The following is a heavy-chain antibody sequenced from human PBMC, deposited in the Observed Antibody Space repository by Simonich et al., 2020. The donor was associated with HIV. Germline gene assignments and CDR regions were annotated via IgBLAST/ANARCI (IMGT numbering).Heavy chain of an antibody. D-gene: IGHD2-15*01. V-gene: IGHV1-69-2*01. CDR1: GYTFTDYY. CDR2: VVPEDGEE. Sequence: EVQLVQSGAEVKKPGATVKISCKVSGYTFTDYYIHWVQQAPGKGLEWMGLVVPEDGEEVFAEKFQDRVTITADTSTDTAYMELSGLRSEDTAVYYCATPSLAATAFDYWGQGTLVTVSS. CDR3: ATPSLAATAFDY. J-gene: IGHJ4*02.